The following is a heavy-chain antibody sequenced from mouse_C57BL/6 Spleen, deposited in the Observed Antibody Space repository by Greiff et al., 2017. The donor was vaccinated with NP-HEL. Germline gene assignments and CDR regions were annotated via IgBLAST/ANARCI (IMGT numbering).Heavy chain of an antibody. V-gene: IGHV1-69*01. D-gene: IGHD2-4*01. CDR1: GYTFTSYW. J-gene: IGHJ2*01. Sequence: VQLQQPGAELVMPGASVKLSCKASGYTFTSYWMHWVKQRPGQGLEWIGEIDPSDSYTNYNQKFKGKSTLTVDKSSSTASMQLSSLTSEDSAVYYCARHDSLDYWGQGTTLTVSS. CDR3: ARHDSLDY. CDR2: IDPSDSYT.